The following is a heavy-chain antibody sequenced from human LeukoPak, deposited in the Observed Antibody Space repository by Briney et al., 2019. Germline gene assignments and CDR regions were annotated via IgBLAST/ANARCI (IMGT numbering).Heavy chain of an antibody. D-gene: IGHD3-16*01. CDR3: ARRGLSASYYYYYYGMDV. CDR1: GGTFSSYA. Sequence: SVKVSCKASGGTFSSYAISWVRQAPGQGLEWKGRIIPILGIANYAQKFQGRVTITADKSTSTAYMELSSLRSEDTAVYYCARRGLSASYYYYYYGMDVWGQGTTVTVSS. J-gene: IGHJ6*01. CDR2: IIPILGIA. V-gene: IGHV1-69*04.